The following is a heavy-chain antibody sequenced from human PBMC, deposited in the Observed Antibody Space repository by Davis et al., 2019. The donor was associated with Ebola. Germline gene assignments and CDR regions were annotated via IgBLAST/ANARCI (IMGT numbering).Heavy chain of an antibody. Sequence: GESLKISCAASGFTFSSYDMHWVRQATGKGLEWVSAIGTAGDTYYPGSVKGRFTISRENAKNSLYLQMNSLRAEDTAVYYCARDLGDYYYYGMDVWGQGTTVTVSS. V-gene: IGHV3-13*01. CDR3: ARDLGDYYYYGMDV. D-gene: IGHD3-16*01. J-gene: IGHJ6*02. CDR1: GFTFSSYD. CDR2: IGTAGDT.